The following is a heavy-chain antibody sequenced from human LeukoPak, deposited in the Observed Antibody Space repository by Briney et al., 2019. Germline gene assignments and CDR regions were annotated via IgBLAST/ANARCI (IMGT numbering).Heavy chain of an antibody. J-gene: IGHJ4*02. CDR1: GGSISSYY. V-gene: IGHV4-59*01. CDR3: ARGPTTFSGSGSYLFDY. D-gene: IGHD1-26*01. CDR2: IYYSGST. Sequence: SETLSLTCTVSGGSISSYYWSWIRQPPGKGLEWIGYIYYSGSTKYSPSLKSRVTISVDTSKNQFSLKLSSVTAADTAVYYCARGPTTFSGSGSYLFDYWGQGTLVTVSS.